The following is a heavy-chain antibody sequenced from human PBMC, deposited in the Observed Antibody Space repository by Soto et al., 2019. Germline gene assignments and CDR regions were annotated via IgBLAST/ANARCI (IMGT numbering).Heavy chain of an antibody. CDR1: GFTFSSYA. J-gene: IGHJ4*02. Sequence: GGSLRLSCAASGFTFSSYAMHWVRQAPGKGLEWVAVISYDGSNKYYADSVKGRFTISRDNSKNTLYLQMNSLRAEDTAVYYCARSGWSYYYCHSWGQGTMLAVSS. D-gene: IGHD6-19*01. CDR2: ISYDGSNK. V-gene: IGHV3-30-3*01. CDR3: ARSGWSYYYCHS.